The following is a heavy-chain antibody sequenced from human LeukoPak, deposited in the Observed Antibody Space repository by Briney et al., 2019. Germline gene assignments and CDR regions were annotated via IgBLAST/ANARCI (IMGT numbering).Heavy chain of an antibody. CDR1: GGSITSINW. D-gene: IGHD3-9*01. Sequence: ETLSLTCAVSGGSITSINWWNWVRQAPGKGLEWVSAISGSGGSTYYAGSVKGRFTISRDNSKNTLYLQMNSLRAEDTAVYYCAKETRKDLRYFDWLFHWYFDLWGRGTLVTVSS. J-gene: IGHJ2*01. CDR3: AKETRKDLRYFDWLFHWYFDL. V-gene: IGHV3-23*01. CDR2: ISGSGGST.